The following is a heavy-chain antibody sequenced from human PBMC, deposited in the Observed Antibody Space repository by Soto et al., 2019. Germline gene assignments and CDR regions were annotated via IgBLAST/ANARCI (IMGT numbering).Heavy chain of an antibody. CDR2: INHLGYT. CDR3: ARDPSGHPSFCGFDA. Sequence: SETLSLTCAVYGGSFSGYYWTWIRQPPGKGLEWIGEINHLGYTNYSPSLKRRLTISIDTSKNQFSLKLSSVTAADTAVYYCARDPSGHPSFCGFDAWGQGTLVTVSS. J-gene: IGHJ5*02. CDR1: GGSFSGYY. D-gene: IGHD1-26*01. V-gene: IGHV4-34*01.